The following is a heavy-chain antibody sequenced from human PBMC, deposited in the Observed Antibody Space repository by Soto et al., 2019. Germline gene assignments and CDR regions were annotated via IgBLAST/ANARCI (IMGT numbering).Heavy chain of an antibody. CDR2: ISYDGSNK. CDR3: AIPEAYCGGYCLGY. CDR1: GFTFSSYA. V-gene: IGHV3-30-3*01. Sequence: QVQLVESGGGVVQPGRSLRLSCAASGFTFSSYAMHWVLQAPGKGLEWVAVISYDGSNKYYADYVKGRFTISRDNSKNTLYLQMNSLRAEDTAVYYCAIPEAYCGGYCLGYWGQGTLVTVSS. D-gene: IGHD2-21*02. J-gene: IGHJ4*02.